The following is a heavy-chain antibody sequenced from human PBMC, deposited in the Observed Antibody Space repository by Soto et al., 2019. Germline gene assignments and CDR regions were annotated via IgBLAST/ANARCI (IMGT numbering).Heavy chain of an antibody. V-gene: IGHV3-21*01. CDR3: AREGYGDHGDIDY. CDR1: GFTFSSYS. Sequence: GGSLRLSCAASGFTFSSYSVNWVRQAPGKGLEWVSSLSSSSRYIFYADSVKGRFTISRDNAKNSLYLQMNSLRAEDTAVYYCAREGYGDHGDIDYWGQGTLVTVSS. CDR2: LSSSSRYI. J-gene: IGHJ4*02. D-gene: IGHD4-17*01.